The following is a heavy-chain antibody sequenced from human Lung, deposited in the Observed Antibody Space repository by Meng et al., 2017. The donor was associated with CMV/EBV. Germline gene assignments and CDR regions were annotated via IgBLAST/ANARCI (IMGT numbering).Heavy chain of an antibody. V-gene: IGHV4-34*01. CDR2: INHSGST. D-gene: IGHD3-3*01. CDR1: GGSFSGYY. Sequence: SETLSLXXAVYGGSFSGYYWSWIRQPPGKGLEWIGEINHSGSTNYNPSLKSRVTISVDTSKNQFSLKLSSVTAADTAVYYCARRLRFLEWLLYLGWFDPWGQGTLVTVSS. CDR3: ARRLRFLEWLLYLGWFDP. J-gene: IGHJ5*02.